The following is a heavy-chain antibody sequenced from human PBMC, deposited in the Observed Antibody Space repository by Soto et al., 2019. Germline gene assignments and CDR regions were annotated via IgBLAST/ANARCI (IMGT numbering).Heavy chain of an antibody. J-gene: IGHJ5*02. CDR3: ARSSAGVFGINIEGSNWWAP. Sequence: VQLVQSGAEVKKPGASVKLSCKAPADTFTSYYIHWVRQAPGHGLEWMGIINPNGGSTRFAQTFQGRITMTRDTSTSTGYMELRSRRSEDTAIYYCARSSAGVFGINIEGSNWWAPWGQGSLVTVSS. CDR2: INPNGGST. D-gene: IGHD3-16*02. V-gene: IGHV1-46*01. CDR1: ADTFTSYY.